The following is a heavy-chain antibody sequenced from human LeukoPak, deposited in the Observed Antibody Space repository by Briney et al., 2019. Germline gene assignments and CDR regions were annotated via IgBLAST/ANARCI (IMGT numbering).Heavy chain of an antibody. CDR1: GYSFTSYW. CDR2: IYPGDSDT. J-gene: IGHJ6*03. D-gene: IGHD3-3*01. CDR3: ATTNRYYDFWSGSPYYYYYYMDV. Sequence: PGESLKISCKGSGYSFTSYWIGWVRQMPGKGLERMGIIYPGDSDTRYSPSFQGQVTISADKSISTAYLQWSSLKASDTAMYYCATTNRYYDFWSGSPYYYYYYMDVWGKGTTVTVSS. V-gene: IGHV5-51*01.